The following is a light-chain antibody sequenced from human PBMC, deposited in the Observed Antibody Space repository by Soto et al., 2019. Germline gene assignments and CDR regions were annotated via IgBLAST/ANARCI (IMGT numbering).Light chain of an antibody. CDR1: QSFSCY. J-gene: IGKJ5*01. Sequence: EIVLTQSPATLSLSPGERATLSCRTSQSFSCYFVWFQHKPGRVPRLLIFDASNRATGIPASFIGSVSGTDFTLTFCSLEPEDFAVYYCQQRSNWPITFGQGTRLEIK. V-gene: IGKV3-11*01. CDR3: QQRSNWPIT. CDR2: DAS.